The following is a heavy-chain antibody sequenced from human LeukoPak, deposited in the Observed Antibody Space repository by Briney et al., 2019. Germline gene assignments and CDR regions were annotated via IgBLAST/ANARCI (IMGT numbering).Heavy chain of an antibody. J-gene: IGHJ4*02. CDR3: AGRVTGYSSGYVY. V-gene: IGHV3-23*01. D-gene: IGHD5-18*01. CDR2: ISGSAHKI. CDR1: GITFSNYA. Sequence: GSLRLSCVASGITFSNYAVSWVRQAPEKGLDWVSVISGSAHKIRYADSVKGRFTISRDNSENIVYLQMNNLRAEDTAVYYCAGRVTGYSSGYVYWGQGTLVPVSS.